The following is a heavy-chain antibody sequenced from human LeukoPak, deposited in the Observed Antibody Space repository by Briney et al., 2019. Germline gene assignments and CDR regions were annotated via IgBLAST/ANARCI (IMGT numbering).Heavy chain of an antibody. Sequence: GGSLRLSCAASGFTFDDYGMSWVRQAPGKGLEWVSGINWNGGSTGYADSVKGRFTISRDNAKNSLYLQMNSLRAEDTALYYCARVVTMVRGVIHYYYYMDVWGKGTTVTVSS. CDR3: ARVVTMVRGVIHYYYYMDV. CDR2: INWNGGST. V-gene: IGHV3-20*04. J-gene: IGHJ6*03. CDR1: GFTFDDYG. D-gene: IGHD3-10*01.